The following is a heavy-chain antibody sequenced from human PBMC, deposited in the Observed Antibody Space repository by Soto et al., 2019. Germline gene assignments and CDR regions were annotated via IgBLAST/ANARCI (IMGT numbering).Heavy chain of an antibody. CDR1: GYPFTSYD. D-gene: IGHD6-19*01. CDR2: MNPNSGNT. J-gene: IGHJ4*02. Sequence: DSVKVSCKASGYPFTSYDINWVRQATGQGLEWMGWMNPNSGNTGYAQKFQGRVTMTRNTSISTAYMELSSLRSEDKAVYYCARGNLRSGWYVSCDWGQGILVTVAS. CDR3: ARGNLRSGWYVSCD. V-gene: IGHV1-8*01.